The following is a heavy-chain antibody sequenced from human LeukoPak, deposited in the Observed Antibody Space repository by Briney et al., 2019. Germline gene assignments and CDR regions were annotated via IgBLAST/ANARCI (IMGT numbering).Heavy chain of an antibody. CDR1: GFTFSSYA. Sequence: GGYLRLSCAASGFTFSSYAMHRVRQAPGKGLEWVAVISYDGSNKYYADSVKGRFTISRDNSKNTLYLQMNSLRAEDTAVYYCARDRWCGGDCYSWRYFDLWGRGTLVTVSS. D-gene: IGHD2-21*02. J-gene: IGHJ2*01. CDR2: ISYDGSNK. V-gene: IGHV3-30-3*01. CDR3: ARDRWCGGDCYSWRYFDL.